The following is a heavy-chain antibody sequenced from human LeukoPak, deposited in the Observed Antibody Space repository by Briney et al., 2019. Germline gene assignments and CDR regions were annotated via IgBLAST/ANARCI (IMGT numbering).Heavy chain of an antibody. CDR2: INPNNGGT. V-gene: IGHV1-2*02. CDR3: ARGAEAETSPLDF. D-gene: IGHD6-13*01. CDR1: GYTFTGYY. Sequence: ASVKVSCKASGYTFTGYYMHWVRQAPGQGLEWMAWINPNNGGTNYAQKFQGRVTMTRATSISTAYMELSSLTSDDTAVYYCARGAEAETSPLDFWGQGTLVTVSS. J-gene: IGHJ4*02.